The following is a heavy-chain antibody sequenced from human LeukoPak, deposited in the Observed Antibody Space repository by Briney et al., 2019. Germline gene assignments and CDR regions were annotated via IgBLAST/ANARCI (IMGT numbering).Heavy chain of an antibody. CDR1: GFTFSNYA. V-gene: IGHV3-23*01. D-gene: IGHD2-15*01. CDR2: ISGNGITT. J-gene: IGHJ6*03. CDR3: ARVSRVALLDYMDV. Sequence: GGSLRLSCAASGFTFSNYAINWVRQAPGKGLEWVSSISGNGITTHYADSVKGRFTISRDNSNNTLYFHMSSLRAEDTAVYYCARVSRVALLDYMDVWGKGTAVTVSS.